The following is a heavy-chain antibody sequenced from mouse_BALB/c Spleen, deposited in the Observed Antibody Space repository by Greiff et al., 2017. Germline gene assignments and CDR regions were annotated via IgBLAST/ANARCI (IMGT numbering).Heavy chain of an antibody. V-gene: IGHV3-6*02. CDR3: ARAFLLLPFDY. CDR1: DYSITSGYY. CDR2: ISYDGSN. J-gene: IGHJ2*01. D-gene: IGHD1-1*01. Sequence: EVKLMESGPGLVKPSQSLSLTCSVTDYSITSGYYWNWIRQFPGNKLEWMGYISYDGSNNYNPSLKNRISITRDTSKNQFFLKLNSVTTEDTATYYCARAFLLLPFDYWGQGTTLTVSS.